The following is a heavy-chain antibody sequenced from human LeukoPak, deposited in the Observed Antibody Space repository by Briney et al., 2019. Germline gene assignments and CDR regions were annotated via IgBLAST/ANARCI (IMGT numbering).Heavy chain of an antibody. CDR2: INRDGTEK. V-gene: IGHV3-7*01. D-gene: IGHD6-19*01. CDR3: ASAGGWVFFN. Sequence: GGSLRLSCTASGLPFSSHWLSWLRPSPGEGLEWVAQINRDGTEKQYFDSVKDRFTISRVNARNSQYLQMNSLRAEDTAVYYCASAGGWVFFNGGQGTLVTVSS. J-gene: IGHJ4*02. CDR1: GLPFSSHW.